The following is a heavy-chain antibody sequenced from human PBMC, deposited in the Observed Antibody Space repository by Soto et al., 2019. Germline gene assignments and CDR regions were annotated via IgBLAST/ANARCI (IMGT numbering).Heavy chain of an antibody. J-gene: IGHJ6*03. Sequence: SVKVSCKASGGTFSSYTISWVRRAPGQGLEWMGRIIPILGIANYAQKFQGRVTITADKSTSTAYMELSSLRSEDTAVYYCAVDLRYCTNGVCYPAGPPSYYYMDSWGKGTTVTVS. CDR2: IIPILGIA. CDR1: GGTFSSYT. V-gene: IGHV1-69*02. CDR3: AVDLRYCTNGVCYPAGPPSYYYMDS. D-gene: IGHD2-8*01.